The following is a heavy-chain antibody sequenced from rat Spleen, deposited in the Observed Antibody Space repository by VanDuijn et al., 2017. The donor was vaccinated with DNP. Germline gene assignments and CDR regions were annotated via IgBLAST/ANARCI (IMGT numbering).Heavy chain of an antibody. CDR3: ARGDYSSPFDY. D-gene: IGHD1-2*01. J-gene: IGHJ2*01. Sequence: QVQLKESGPGLVRPSETLSLTCTVSGFSLTSYHVSWVRQPPGKGLELLGVIWDDGSTAYNSALKSRLSISRETSKSQVLLKMNSLQTEDTAMYFCARGDYSSPFDYWGQGVMVTVSS. CDR2: IWDDGST. CDR1: GFSLTSYH. V-gene: IGHV2-15*01.